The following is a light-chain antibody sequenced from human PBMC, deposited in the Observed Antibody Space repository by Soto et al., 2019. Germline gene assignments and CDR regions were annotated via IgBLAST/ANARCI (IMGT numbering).Light chain of an antibody. J-gene: IGLJ3*02. V-gene: IGLV2-8*01. CDR2: EVN. CDR3: SSYSDSNKV. Sequence: QSALTQPPSASGSPGQSVAISCTGTSSDVGGYDYVSWYQQHPGKVPKLLIYEVNKRPSGVPDRFSGSKSGNTASLTVSGLQAEDEADYYCSSYSDSNKVFGGGTKVTVL. CDR1: SSDVGGYDY.